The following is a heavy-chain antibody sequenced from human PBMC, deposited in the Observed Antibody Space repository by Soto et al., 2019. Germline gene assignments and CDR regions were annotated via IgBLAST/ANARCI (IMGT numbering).Heavy chain of an antibody. CDR1: GYTFTDFD. V-gene: IGHV1-8*01. J-gene: IGHJ4*02. CDR2: VNPKSGNA. Sequence: QVPLVQSGAEVKKPGASVKVSCKASGYTFTDFDINWVRQATGQGPEWMGWVNPKSGNAGYAPKFQGRVSMTRDTSTNTVYMEMSSLRSEDTAVYYCARGLPCDSCYNFWGQGTLVTVSS. D-gene: IGHD3-10*01. CDR3: ARGLPCDSCYNF.